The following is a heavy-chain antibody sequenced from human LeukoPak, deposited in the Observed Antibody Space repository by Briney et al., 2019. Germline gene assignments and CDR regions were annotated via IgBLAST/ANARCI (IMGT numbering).Heavy chain of an antibody. J-gene: IGHJ4*02. CDR2: INPNSGGT. CDR1: GYKFIDYY. CDR3: AREPRPRGGWFVSE. D-gene: IGHD6-19*01. Sequence: ASVKVSCKSSGYKFIDYYMHWVRQAPGQGLEWMGWINPNSGGTNYAQKFQGRVSMTRDTSISTLYMDLSSLRSDDTAVYYCAREPRPRGGWFVSEWGQGTLVTVSS. V-gene: IGHV1-2*02.